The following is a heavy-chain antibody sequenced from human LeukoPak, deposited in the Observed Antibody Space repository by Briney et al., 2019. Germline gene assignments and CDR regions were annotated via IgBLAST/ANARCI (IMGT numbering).Heavy chain of an antibody. Sequence: ASVKVSCKASGYTFTSYYMHWVRQAPGQGLEWMGIINPSGGSTSYAQKFQGRVTMTRDTSTSTVYMELSSLRSEDTAVYYCARKYGYCSSTSCYTLLYNWFDPWGQGTLVTVSS. J-gene: IGHJ5*02. CDR2: INPSGGST. CDR3: ARKYGYCSSTSCYTLLYNWFDP. V-gene: IGHV1-46*01. D-gene: IGHD2-2*02. CDR1: GYTFTSYY.